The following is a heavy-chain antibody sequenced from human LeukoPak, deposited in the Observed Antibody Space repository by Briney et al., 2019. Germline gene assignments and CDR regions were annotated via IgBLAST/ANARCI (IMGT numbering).Heavy chain of an antibody. CDR1: GFTFSSYG. J-gene: IGHJ4*02. CDR2: IRYDGSNK. Sequence: GGSLRLSCAASGFTFSSYGMHWVRQAPGKGLEWVAFIRYDGSNKYYADSVKVRFTISRDNSKNTLYLQMNSLRAEDTAVYYCAKDMDYDILTGYSALDYWGQGTLVTVSS. CDR3: AKDMDYDILTGYSALDY. D-gene: IGHD3-9*01. V-gene: IGHV3-30*02.